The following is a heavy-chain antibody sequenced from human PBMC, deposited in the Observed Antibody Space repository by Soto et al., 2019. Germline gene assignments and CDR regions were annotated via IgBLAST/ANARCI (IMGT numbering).Heavy chain of an antibody. CDR3: ARRLDDTPETFFNWFDP. CDR2: IFYTGTA. Sequence: QVQLQESGPGLVKPSQTLSLTCTVSGGSINTGGYYWGWIRHLPGESLEWMGHIFYTGTAYYNPSVWSRVTVSIDTSANQFSLHMYSVTAADTAMYYCARRLDDTPETFFNWFDPWGQGILVTVSS. D-gene: IGHD2-15*01. CDR1: GGSINTGGYY. V-gene: IGHV4-31*03. J-gene: IGHJ5*02.